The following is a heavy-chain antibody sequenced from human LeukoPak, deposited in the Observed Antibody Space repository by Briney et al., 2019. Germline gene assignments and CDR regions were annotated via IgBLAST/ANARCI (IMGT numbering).Heavy chain of an antibody. CDR2: ISGSGGST. D-gene: IGHD6-13*01. J-gene: IGHJ4*02. CDR3: AKDLKQQLVFPYFDY. Sequence: GGSLRLSCAASGFTFSSYAMSWVRQAPGKGLEWVSAISGSGGSTYYAASVKGRFTISRDNSKNTLYLQMNSLRAEDTAVYYCAKDLKQQLVFPYFDYWGQGTLVTVSS. V-gene: IGHV3-23*01. CDR1: GFTFSSYA.